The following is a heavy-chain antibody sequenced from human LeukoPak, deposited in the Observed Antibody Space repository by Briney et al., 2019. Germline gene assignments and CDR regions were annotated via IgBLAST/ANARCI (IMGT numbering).Heavy chain of an antibody. CDR2: IRSRDYDGTP. V-gene: IGHV3-49*04. D-gene: IGHD4-17*01. CDR1: RFTFYDYD. J-gene: IGHJ6*04. CDR3: TRDRWGGDYISRGMDV. Sequence: GGSVRLSCTASRFTFYDYDMRWVRQAPGKGLEWVIYIRSRDYDGTPDYAACVKGRFIISRDESKSIANLQMYSLKTEHAAVYYGTRDRWGGDYISRGMDVWGKGPTVNISS.